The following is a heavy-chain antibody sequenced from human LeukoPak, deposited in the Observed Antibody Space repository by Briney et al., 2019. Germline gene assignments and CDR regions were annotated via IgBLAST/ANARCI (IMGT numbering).Heavy chain of an antibody. J-gene: IGHJ6*04. CDR3: ARGLRGPHYYYYYGMDV. Sequence: PGGSLRLSCAASGFTFSSYGMHWVRQAPGKGLEWAAVIWYDGSNKYYADSVKGRFTISRDNSKNTLYLQMNSLRAEDTAVYYCARGLRGPHYYYYYGMDVWGKGTTVTVSS. CDR1: GFTFSSYG. CDR2: IWYDGSNK. D-gene: IGHD2-21*01. V-gene: IGHV3-33*01.